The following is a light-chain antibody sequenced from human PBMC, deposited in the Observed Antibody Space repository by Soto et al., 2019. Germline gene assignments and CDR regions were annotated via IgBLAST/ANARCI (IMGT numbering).Light chain of an antibody. CDR1: QSVSSSD. J-gene: IGKJ2*01. CDR2: GAS. CDR3: QQYGCSPLYT. Sequence: EIVLTQSPGTLSLSPGDRATLSCRASQSVSSSDVAWYQQKPGQAPRLLIYGASTRATGIPDRFSGSWSGTDFSLTISRLEPEDCAVYYCQQYGCSPLYTFGKGTKLEIK. V-gene: IGKV3-20*01.